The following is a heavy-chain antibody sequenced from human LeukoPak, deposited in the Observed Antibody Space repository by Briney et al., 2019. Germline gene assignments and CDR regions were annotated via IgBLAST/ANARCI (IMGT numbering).Heavy chain of an antibody. D-gene: IGHD2-21*02. CDR1: GFTFSNYF. CDR3: ARGLCGGDCYSD. Sequence: PGGSLRLSCAASGFTFSNYFMNWVRQAPGKGLEWVSAISSTSSYMYYADSVKGRFTISRDNAKNSLYLQMNSLRAEDTAAYYCARGLCGGDCYSDWGQGTLVTVSS. V-gene: IGHV3-21*01. CDR2: ISSTSSYM. J-gene: IGHJ4*02.